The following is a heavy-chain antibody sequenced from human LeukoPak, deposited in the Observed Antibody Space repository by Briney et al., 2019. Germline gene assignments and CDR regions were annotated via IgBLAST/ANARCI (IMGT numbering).Heavy chain of an antibody. CDR3: ARAFSGSWFSNY. J-gene: IGHJ4*02. CDR1: GGSFCGYY. D-gene: IGHD6-13*01. Sequence: SETLSLNCAVYGGSFCGYYWMWIRPPPGNGLKWIGEINHRDRTNYYPSLKSRVTISVDKSKNQFSLKLSSVTAADTAVYYCARAFSGSWFSNYWGQGTLVTVSS. V-gene: IGHV4-34*01. CDR2: INHRDRT.